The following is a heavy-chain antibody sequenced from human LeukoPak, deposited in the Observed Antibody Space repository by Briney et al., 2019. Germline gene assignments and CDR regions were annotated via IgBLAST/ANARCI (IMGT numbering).Heavy chain of an antibody. V-gene: IGHV3-21*01. CDR3: VGGDRRED. J-gene: IGHJ4*01. CDR2: IGSSSRDK. CDR1: GYTFSTRT. Sequence: PWGSLRLSCAASGYTFSTRTMNWVRQAPGKGLEWLSSIGSSSRDKYYADSVKGRFTISRDNANYSLYLQMNSLRAEDTAVYYCVGGDRREDWGHGTLVTVSS.